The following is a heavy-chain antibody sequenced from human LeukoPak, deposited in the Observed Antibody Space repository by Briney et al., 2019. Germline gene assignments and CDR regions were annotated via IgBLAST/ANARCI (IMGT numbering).Heavy chain of an antibody. D-gene: IGHD5-24*01. J-gene: IGHJ4*02. CDR3: ARKVATINPFDY. CDR2: IYYSGST. Sequence: SDTLSLTCTVSGGSISPYCWSWVRQPPGKGLEWIGYIYYSGSTNYNPFLKSRVTMSVDTSKNQFSLELTAMTAADTAVYYCARKVATINPFDYWGQGTLVTVTS. CDR1: GGSISPYC. V-gene: IGHV4-59*08.